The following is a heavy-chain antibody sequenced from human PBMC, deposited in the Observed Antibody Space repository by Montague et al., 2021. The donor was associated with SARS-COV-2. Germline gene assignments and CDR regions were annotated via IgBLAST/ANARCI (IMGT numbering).Heavy chain of an antibody. CDR2: ISSSSSYI. CDR3: ARDFNYYYYYYGMDV. V-gene: IGHV3-21*01. J-gene: IGHJ6*02. D-gene: IGHD5-24*01. Sequence: SLRLSCAASGFTFSSYSMNWVRQAPGKGLEWVSSISSSSSYIYYADSAKGRFTISRDNAKNSLYLQMNSLRAEDTAVYYCARDFNYYYYYYGMDVWGQGTTVTVSS. CDR1: GFTFSSYS.